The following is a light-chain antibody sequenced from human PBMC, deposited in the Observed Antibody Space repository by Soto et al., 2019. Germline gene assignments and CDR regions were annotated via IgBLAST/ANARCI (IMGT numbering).Light chain of an antibody. J-gene: IGKJ2*01. Sequence: EIVLTQSPGTLSLSPGERATLSCRASQSVSSSYLAWYQQKPGQAPRLLIYGASNRDTGIPDRFSGSGSGTDFTLTISRLEPEDFAVYYCQQYGSSPYTFGRGTKLEIK. CDR2: GAS. CDR3: QQYGSSPYT. V-gene: IGKV3-20*01. CDR1: QSVSSSY.